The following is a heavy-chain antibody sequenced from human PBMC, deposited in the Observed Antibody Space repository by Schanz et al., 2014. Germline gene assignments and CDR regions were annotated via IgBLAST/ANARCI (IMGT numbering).Heavy chain of an antibody. CDR3: ASGEARVTSSGVVIVPMNV. V-gene: IGHV1-46*01. D-gene: IGHD3-3*01. CDR2: INPSVGNI. J-gene: IGHJ6*03. Sequence: QVQLVQSGAEVKKPGALVKVSCEASGYTFTSYYIHWFRQAPGQGLEWMGLINPSVGNINYAQKFRGRVTMTRDTSASIVYMELSSLRSEDTAVFFCASGEARVTSSGVVIVPMNVWGKGTTVIVSS. CDR1: GYTFTSYY.